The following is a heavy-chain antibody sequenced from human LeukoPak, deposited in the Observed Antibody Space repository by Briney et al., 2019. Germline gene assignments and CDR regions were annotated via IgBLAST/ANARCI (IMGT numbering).Heavy chain of an antibody. D-gene: IGHD1/OR15-1a*01. CDR1: GYTFTVYY. J-gene: IGHJ4*02. CDR3: ARENIEQWPAFDY. Sequence: ASVKVSCTASGYTFTVYYMHWVRQAPGQGPEWMGWINGNSGGTKYAQKFEGRVTMTSDTSTSTVQMDLGTLRSDDTAVYYCARENIEQWPAFDYWGQGTPVTVSS. CDR2: INGNSGGT. V-gene: IGHV1-2*02.